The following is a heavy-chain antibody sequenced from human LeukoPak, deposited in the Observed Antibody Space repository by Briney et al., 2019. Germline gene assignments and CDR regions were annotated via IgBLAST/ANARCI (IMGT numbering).Heavy chain of an antibody. D-gene: IGHD4-11*01. V-gene: IGHV1-2*06. CDR1: GYTFTGYY. J-gene: IGHJ4*02. CDR3: ARADSNYGNYFDY. CDR2: INPNSGGT. Sequence: GASVKVSCKASGYTFTGYYMHWVRQAPRQGLEWMGRINPNSGGTNYAQRFQGRVTMTRDTSISTAYMELSRLRSDDTAVYYCARADSNYGNYFDYWGQGTLVTVSS.